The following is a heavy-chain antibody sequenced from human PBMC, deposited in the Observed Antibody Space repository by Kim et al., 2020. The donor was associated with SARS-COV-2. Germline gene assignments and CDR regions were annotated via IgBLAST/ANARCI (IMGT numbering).Heavy chain of an antibody. CDR1: GYTFTRHS. D-gene: IGHD2-15*01. CDR2: MNTGTGDT. J-gene: IGHJ4*02. V-gene: IGHV1-3*04. Sequence: ASVKVSCKASGYTFTRHSMHWVRQAPGQGLEWMAWMNTGTGDTKYSQKFQGRVTFTRDTSANTAYMELTSLRSEDTALYFCAREMTGASSAFDYWGQGTLVTVSS. CDR3: AREMTGASSAFDY.